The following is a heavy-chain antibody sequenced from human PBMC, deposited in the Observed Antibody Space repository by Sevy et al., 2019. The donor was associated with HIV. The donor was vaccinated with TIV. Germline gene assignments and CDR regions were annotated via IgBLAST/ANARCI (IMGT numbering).Heavy chain of an antibody. CDR2: IKEDGSGG. J-gene: IGHJ4*02. V-gene: IGHV3-7*01. CDR3: ARLYSSSSGRGLDN. D-gene: IGHD6-6*01. Sequence: GGSLRLSCAASGFTFGSYWMTWVRQAPGKGLEWVANIKEDGSGGIYVDSVRGSFTVSRDNAKKTLYLQMNNLGGEDTAVYYCARLYSSSSGRGLDNWGQGALVTVSS. CDR1: GFTFGSYW.